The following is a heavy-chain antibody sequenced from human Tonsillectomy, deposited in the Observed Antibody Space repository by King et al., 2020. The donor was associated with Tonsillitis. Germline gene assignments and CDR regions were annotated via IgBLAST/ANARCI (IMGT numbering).Heavy chain of an antibody. CDR3: ASAVRDVVIPDPVDT. Sequence: QLVQSGPEVKKPGSSVKVSCNASGDTFSNYAITWVRQAPGQGLEWMGGIIPVYGTKYYSQKFQGRVTITADEFTTTAYMDLTSLRSDDTAVYYCASAVRDVVIPDPVDTWGQGTLVSVSS. D-gene: IGHD3-22*01. V-gene: IGHV1-69*01. J-gene: IGHJ4*02. CDR1: GDTFSNYA. CDR2: IIPVYGTK.